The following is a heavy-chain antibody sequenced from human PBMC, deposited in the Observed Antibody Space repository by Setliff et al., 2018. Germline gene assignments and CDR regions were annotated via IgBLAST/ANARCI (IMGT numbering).Heavy chain of an antibody. J-gene: IGHJ3*01. D-gene: IGHD2-21*01. Sequence: ASVKVSCKVSGFTISSYPLNWVRQAPGQGLEWMGWINTKTATPSYAQGFTGRFVFSLDTSASTAHLQIDSLTSVDTAAYYCARDLPTEYETIRDTFDVWGQGTKVTVSS. CDR2: INTKTATP. CDR1: GFTISSYP. CDR3: ARDLPTEYETIRDTFDV. V-gene: IGHV7-4-1*01.